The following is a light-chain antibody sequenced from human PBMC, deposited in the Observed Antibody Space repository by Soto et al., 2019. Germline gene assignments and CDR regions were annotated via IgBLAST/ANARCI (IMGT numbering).Light chain of an antibody. CDR3: QQFSSYTLT. CDR2: GAS. Sequence: EVVFTQSPGTLSLSPGERVRISCRASESVASTYLAWYQQKPGQAPRPLIYGASNRATGIPDRFSGGGSGTDFNLTISRLEPEDFAVYDCQQFSSYTLTFGGGTKV. CDR1: ESVASTY. V-gene: IGKV3-20*01. J-gene: IGKJ4*01.